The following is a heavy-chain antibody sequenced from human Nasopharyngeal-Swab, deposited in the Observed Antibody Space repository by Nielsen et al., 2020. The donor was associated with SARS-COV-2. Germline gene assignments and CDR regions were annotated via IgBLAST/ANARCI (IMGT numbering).Heavy chain of an antibody. J-gene: IGHJ4*02. CDR1: GFTFSSYS. CDR3: ARDDGQLGDS. CDR2: ISHDGRGN. D-gene: IGHD6-6*01. V-gene: IGHV3-30*03. Sequence: GESLKISCAASGFTFSSYSMSWLRQAPGKGLEWVAVISHDGRGNVYADSVKGRFTISRDNSKNTLDLQMNSLRPEDTAVYYCARDDGQLGDSWGQGTLVTVSS.